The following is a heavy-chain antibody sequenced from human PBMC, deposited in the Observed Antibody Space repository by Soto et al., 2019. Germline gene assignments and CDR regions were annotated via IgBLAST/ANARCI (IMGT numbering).Heavy chain of an antibody. CDR1: GFVFGTYA. CDR2: MSISGVST. CDR3: ANDRYCDGGISAPAY. V-gene: IGHV3-23*01. D-gene: IGHD2-15*01. Sequence: PGGSLRLSCAASGFVFGTYAMDWVRQAPGKGLEWVASMSISGVSTYYADSVKGRFTISGDSSKSTLYLQMKGLRAEDTATYYCANDRYCDGGISAPAYWGRGTLVTVSS. J-gene: IGHJ4*01.